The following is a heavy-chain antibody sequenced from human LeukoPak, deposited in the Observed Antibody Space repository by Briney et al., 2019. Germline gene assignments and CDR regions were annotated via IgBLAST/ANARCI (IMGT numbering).Heavy chain of an antibody. Sequence: GGSLRLSCAASGFPFISYGMSWVGQAPGKGREWVANIKQDGSEKYYVDSVKGRFTISRDNAKNSLYLQMNSLRAEDTAVYYCARESSSSWWDYWGQGTLVTVSS. J-gene: IGHJ4*02. CDR2: IKQDGSEK. CDR1: GFPFISYG. D-gene: IGHD6-13*01. V-gene: IGHV3-7*03. CDR3: ARESSSSWWDY.